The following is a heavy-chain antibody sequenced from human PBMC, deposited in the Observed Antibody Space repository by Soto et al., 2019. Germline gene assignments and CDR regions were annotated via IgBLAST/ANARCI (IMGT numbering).Heavy chain of an antibody. CDR3: ARGQLPAATTCFDF. V-gene: IGHV3-33*01. J-gene: IGHJ4*02. D-gene: IGHD2-15*01. CDR1: GFTFSSYA. Sequence: QVHLVESGGGVVQPGGSLRLSCAASGFTFSSYAIHWVRQAPGKWLGWVAIIWFDGSNKYYADSVKGRFSISRDNSKNTLFLQMDSLRAEDTAVYYCARGQLPAATTCFDFWGQGTLVIVSS. CDR2: IWFDGSNK.